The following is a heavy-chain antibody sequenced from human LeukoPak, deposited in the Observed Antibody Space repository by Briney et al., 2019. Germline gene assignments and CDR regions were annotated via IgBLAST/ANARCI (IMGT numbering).Heavy chain of an antibody. CDR2: MNPNSGNT. D-gene: IGHD3-9*01. J-gene: IGHJ4*02. Sequence: RASVTVSCKASGYTFTSYDINWVRQATGQGLEWMGWMNPNSGNTGYAQKFQGRVTMTRKTSISTAYMELSSLRSEDTAVYYCARVGITYYDILTGYFPFDYWGQGTLVTVSS. CDR1: GYTFTSYD. V-gene: IGHV1-8*01. CDR3: ARVGITYYDILTGYFPFDY.